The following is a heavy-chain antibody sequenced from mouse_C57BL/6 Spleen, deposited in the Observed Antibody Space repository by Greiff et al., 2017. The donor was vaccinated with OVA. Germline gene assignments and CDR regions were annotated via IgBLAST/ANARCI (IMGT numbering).Heavy chain of an antibody. Sequence: EVKLVESGEGLVKPGGSLKLSCAASGFTFSSYAMSWVRQTPEKRLEWVAYISSGGDYIYYADTVNGRFTISRDNARNTLYLQMSSLKSEDTAMYYCTRVYYDYEGIYYYAMDYWGQGTSVTVSS. J-gene: IGHJ4*01. D-gene: IGHD2-4*01. CDR1: GFTFSSYA. CDR2: ISSGGDYI. V-gene: IGHV5-9-1*02. CDR3: TRVYYDYEGIYYYAMDY.